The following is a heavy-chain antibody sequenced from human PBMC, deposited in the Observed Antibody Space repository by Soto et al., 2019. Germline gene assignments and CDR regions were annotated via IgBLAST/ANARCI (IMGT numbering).Heavy chain of an antibody. J-gene: IGHJ3*01. CDR1: GFSLGDYM. V-gene: IGHV3-7*04. D-gene: IGHD3-22*01. CDR3: ARGDYHDTSGPFSDAFDV. Sequence: PAGSLSLSCGTSGFSLGDYMMSSVRLARGKGLEWVANIKQDGNEKWYGDSVKGRFTISRDNTKNSLYLQMNSLRAEDTAVYYCARGDYHDTSGPFSDAFDVWGQGTMVTVSS. CDR2: IKQDGNEK.